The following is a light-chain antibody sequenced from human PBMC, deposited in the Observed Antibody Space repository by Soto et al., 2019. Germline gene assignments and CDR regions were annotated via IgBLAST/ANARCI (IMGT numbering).Light chain of an antibody. CDR3: QQYGSSVT. CDR1: QSARTY. CDR2: DAS. J-gene: IGKJ5*01. Sequence: EIVLTQSPATLSLSPGERVTLSCRASQSARTYLAWYQQKPGQAPRLLIYDASDRATGIPARFSGSGSGTEFTLTISSLQSEDFAVYYCQQYGSSVTFGQGTRLEIK. V-gene: IGKV3-11*01.